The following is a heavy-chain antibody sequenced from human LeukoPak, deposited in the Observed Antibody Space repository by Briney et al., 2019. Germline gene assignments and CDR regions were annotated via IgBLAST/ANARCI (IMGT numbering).Heavy chain of an antibody. CDR1: GFTVSSYG. J-gene: IGHJ4*02. V-gene: IGHV3-30*18. CDR2: ISYDGSNK. CDR3: AKDWESSSWFWGRCDY. Sequence: GGSLRLSCAASGFTVSSYGMHWVRQAPGKGLEWVAVISYDGSNKYYADSVKGRFTISRDNSKNTLYLQMNSQRAEDTAVYYCAKDWESSSWFWGRCDYWGQGTLVTVSS. D-gene: IGHD6-13*01.